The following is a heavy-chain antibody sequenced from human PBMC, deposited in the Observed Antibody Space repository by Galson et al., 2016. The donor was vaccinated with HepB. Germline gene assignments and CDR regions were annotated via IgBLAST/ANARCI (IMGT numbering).Heavy chain of an antibody. CDR2: IHPDDSDT. J-gene: IGHJ4*02. Sequence: QSGAEVKKPGESLKISCKGSGYSFTNYWIGWVRQMPGKGLEWMGMIHPDDSDTKYSPSFQGQVTMSADKSISTADLQWSSLKASDTAMYYRARFSGSGWGSFDYWGQGTLVTVSS. CDR1: GYSFTNYW. CDR3: ARFSGSGWGSFDY. V-gene: IGHV5-51*01. D-gene: IGHD6-19*01.